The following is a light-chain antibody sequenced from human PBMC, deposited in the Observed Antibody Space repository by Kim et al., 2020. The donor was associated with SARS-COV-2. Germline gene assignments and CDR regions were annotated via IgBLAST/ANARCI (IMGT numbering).Light chain of an antibody. J-gene: IGKJ5*01. Sequence: EIVMTQSPATLSVSPGERATLSCRASQDIGSGLSWYQQKPGQAPRVLIYGASTRAAGIPARFSGSGSGTEFTLTISSLQSDDFAIYYCQQYGYWRVFGQGTRLEIK. CDR3: QQYGYWRV. V-gene: IGKV3-15*01. CDR2: GAS. CDR1: QDIGSG.